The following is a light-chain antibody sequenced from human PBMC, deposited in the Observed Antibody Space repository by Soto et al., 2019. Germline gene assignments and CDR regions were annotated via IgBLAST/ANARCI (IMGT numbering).Light chain of an antibody. CDR1: QSVSSS. Sequence: SQSPSTLSASVGDRVTITCRASQSVSSSLAWYQQKPGQAPRLLIYGASTRATGIPARFSGSGSGTDFTLTISRLEPEDFAVYYCQQYGSSQWTFGQGTKVDIK. V-gene: IGKV3-20*01. CDR2: GAS. CDR3: QQYGSSQWT. J-gene: IGKJ1*01.